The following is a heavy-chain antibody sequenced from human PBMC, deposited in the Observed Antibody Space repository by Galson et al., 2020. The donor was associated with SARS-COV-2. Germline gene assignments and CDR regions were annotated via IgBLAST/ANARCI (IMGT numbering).Heavy chain of an antibody. CDR1: GGTFSSYA. J-gene: IGHJ4*02. CDR2: IIPIFGTA. CDR3: ARDRVGYSYGFNFDY. V-gene: IGHV1-69*13. D-gene: IGHD5-18*01. Sequence: SVKVSCKASGGTFSSYAISWVRQAPGQGLEWMGGIIPIFGTANYAQKFQGRVTITADESTSTAYMELSSLRSEDTAVYYCARDRVGYSYGFNFDYWGQGTLVTVSS.